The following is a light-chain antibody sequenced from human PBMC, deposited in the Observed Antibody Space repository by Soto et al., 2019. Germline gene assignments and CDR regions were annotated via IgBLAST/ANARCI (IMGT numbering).Light chain of an antibody. Sequence: QSALTQPASVSASPGQSITISCTGTSSDIGRNNYVSWYQQYPGKAPKLILYDVSKRPSGVADRFAGSKSGNTASLTISGLQPEDEADYYCSSYKSSSTYLFGTGTKVTVL. CDR1: SSDIGRNNY. CDR2: DVS. J-gene: IGLJ1*01. CDR3: SSYKSSSTYL. V-gene: IGLV2-14*03.